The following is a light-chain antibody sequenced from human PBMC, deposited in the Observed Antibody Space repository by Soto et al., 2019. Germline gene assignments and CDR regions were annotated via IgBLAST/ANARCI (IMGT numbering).Light chain of an antibody. CDR2: SAS. J-gene: IGKJ1*01. CDR3: LQDYNYPWT. CDR1: QGIRND. V-gene: IGKV1-6*01. Sequence: AIQMTQSPSSLSAYVGDRVTITCRASQGIRNDLGWYQQQPGKAPKLLIYSASSLQSGVPSRFSGSGSGTDFTLTISSLQPEDFATYYCLQDYNYPWTFGQGTKVEIK.